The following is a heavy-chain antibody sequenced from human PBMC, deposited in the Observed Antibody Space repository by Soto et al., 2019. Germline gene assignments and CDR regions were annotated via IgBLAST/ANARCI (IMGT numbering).Heavy chain of an antibody. J-gene: IGHJ6*02. D-gene: IGHD6-19*01. CDR3: AKAPRLIAVAGRYYGIDV. V-gene: IGHV3-23*01. CDR1: GFTFSSYA. Sequence: GGSLRLSCAASGFTFSSYAMSWVRQAPGKGLEWVSAISGSGGSTYYADSVKGRFTISRDNSKNTLYLQMNSLRAEDTAVYYCAKAPRLIAVAGRYYGIDVWGQGTTVTVS. CDR2: ISGSGGST.